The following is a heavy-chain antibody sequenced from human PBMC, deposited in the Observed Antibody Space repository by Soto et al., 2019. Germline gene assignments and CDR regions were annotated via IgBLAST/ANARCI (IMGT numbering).Heavy chain of an antibody. Sequence: QLQLQESGPGLVRPSETLSLTCTVSGGSISSGSYYWGWIRQPPGKGLEWIGTIYSGGSTYYNPALKSQVPISVDTSKNQFSRKLNSVTAADTALYYCARRNADTPMAYYFDYWGQGTLVTVSS. CDR1: GGSISSGSYY. CDR2: IYSGGST. V-gene: IGHV4-39*01. D-gene: IGHD5-18*01. CDR3: ARRNADTPMAYYFDY. J-gene: IGHJ4*02.